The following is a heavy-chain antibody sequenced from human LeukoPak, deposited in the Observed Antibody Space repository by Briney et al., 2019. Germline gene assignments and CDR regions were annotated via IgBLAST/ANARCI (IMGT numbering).Heavy chain of an antibody. J-gene: IGHJ4*02. D-gene: IGHD3-16*01. Sequence: PGGSLRLSCAASGFTFSSSWMKGVRQAPGKGLESVAGIKEDGSEKYYVDSVKGRFAISRDNAKNSLYLQMNNVRAEDTAVYFCAANTQSGYWGQGALVTVSS. CDR1: GFTFSSSW. CDR3: AANTQSGY. V-gene: IGHV3-7*05. CDR2: IKEDGSEK.